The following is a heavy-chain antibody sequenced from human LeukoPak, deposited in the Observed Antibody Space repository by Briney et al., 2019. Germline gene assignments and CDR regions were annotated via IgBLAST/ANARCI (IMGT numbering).Heavy chain of an antibody. J-gene: IGHJ5*02. CDR3: ARGHGSSWYGGWFDP. CDR2: IITIFATA. CDR1: VRTFSSYD. V-gene: IGHV1-69*13. Sequence: GASVKVSCKASVRTFSSYDISWVPQAPERGLECMRGIITIFATAKYAQKFQGRVTITADESTSTAYMELSSLRSEDTAVYYCARGHGSSWYGGWFDPWGQGTLVTVSS. D-gene: IGHD6-13*01.